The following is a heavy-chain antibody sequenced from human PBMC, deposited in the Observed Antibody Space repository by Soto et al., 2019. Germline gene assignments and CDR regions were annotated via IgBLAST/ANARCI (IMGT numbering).Heavy chain of an antibody. Sequence: RWESMPVSGQGSGYSVASYWIGWVRQRPGKGLEWIGRINPSDSYTTYSPSFQGHVTLSTDKSFSTASLQWSGLKASDTAMYYCACLGYCTGTNCYIFDSCGQGTPVMVSS. D-gene: IGHD2-2*02. J-gene: IGHJ4*02. CDR1: GYSVASYW. V-gene: IGHV5-10-1*01. CDR2: INPSDSYT. CDR3: ACLGYCTGTNCYIFDS.